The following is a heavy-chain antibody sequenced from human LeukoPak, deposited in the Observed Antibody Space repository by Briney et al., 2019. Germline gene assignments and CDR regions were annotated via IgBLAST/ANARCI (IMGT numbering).Heavy chain of an antibody. CDR3: PRDMGSGSYPYYFDY. Sequence: SETLSLTCTLSGGSLSSYYWSWLRPPPGKGLAWVGYIYYSGCTNYNPSLKSRVTISVDTSKNQFSLKLSSVTAPATAVYYGPRDMGSGSYPYYFDYWGQGTLVTVSS. CDR1: GGSLSSYY. CDR2: IYYSGCT. J-gene: IGHJ4*02. D-gene: IGHD3-10*01. V-gene: IGHV4-59*12.